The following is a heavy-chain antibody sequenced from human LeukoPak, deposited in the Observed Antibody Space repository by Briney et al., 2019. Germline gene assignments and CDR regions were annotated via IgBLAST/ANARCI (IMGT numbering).Heavy chain of an antibody. D-gene: IGHD3-10*01. CDR3: AKSPLSLLWFGESFSY. J-gene: IGHJ4*02. CDR1: GFXFSSYA. Sequence: GGSLRLSCAASGFXFSSYAISWVRQAPGKGLEWVSAISGSGGSTYYADSVKGRFTISRDNSKNTLYLQMNSLRAEDTAVYYCAKSPLSLLWFGESFSYWGQGTLVTVSS. V-gene: IGHV3-23*01. CDR2: ISGSGGST.